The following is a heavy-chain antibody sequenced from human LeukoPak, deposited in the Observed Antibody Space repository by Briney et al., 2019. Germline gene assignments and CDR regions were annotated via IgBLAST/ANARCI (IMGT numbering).Heavy chain of an antibody. CDR3: AGHTLGDYGAPGAFDI. V-gene: IGHV4-39*01. D-gene: IGHD4-17*01. Sequence: SETLSLTCTVSGGSISSSSYYWGWIRQPPGKGLEWIGSIYYSGSTYYNPSLKSRVTISVDTSKNQFSLKLSSVTAADTAVYYCAGHTLGDYGAPGAFDIWGQGTMVTVSS. J-gene: IGHJ3*02. CDR1: GGSISSSSYY. CDR2: IYYSGST.